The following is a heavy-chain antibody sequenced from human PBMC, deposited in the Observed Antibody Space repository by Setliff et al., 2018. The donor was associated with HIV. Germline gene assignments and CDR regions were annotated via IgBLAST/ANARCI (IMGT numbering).Heavy chain of an antibody. CDR3: ARGPQSYVDVVPTIGRYYFDY. V-gene: IGHV1-18*01. CDR2: ISAYNGNT. CDR1: GYTFSSFG. Sequence: GASVKVSCKASGYTFSSFGISWVRQAPGQGLEWMGWISAYNGNTKSAQNLQGRVTMTTDTSTSTAHMELRSLRSDDTAVYYCARGPQSYVDVVPTIGRYYFDYWGQGTLVTVSS. J-gene: IGHJ4*02. D-gene: IGHD5-12*01.